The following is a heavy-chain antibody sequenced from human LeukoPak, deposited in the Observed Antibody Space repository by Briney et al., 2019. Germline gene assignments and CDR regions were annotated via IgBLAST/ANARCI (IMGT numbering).Heavy chain of an antibody. V-gene: IGHV4-39*07. CDR2: IYYSGST. Sequence: SETQSLTCTVSGGSISSSSYYWGWIRQPPGKGLEWIGSIYYSGSTYYNPSLKSRVTISVDTSKNQFSLKLSSVTAADTAVYYCARHGSGWYYDYWGQGTLVTVSS. D-gene: IGHD6-19*01. J-gene: IGHJ4*02. CDR3: ARHGSGWYYDY. CDR1: GGSISSSSYY.